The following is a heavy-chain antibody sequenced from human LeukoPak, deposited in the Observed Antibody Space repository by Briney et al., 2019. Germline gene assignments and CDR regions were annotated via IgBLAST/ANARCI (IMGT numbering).Heavy chain of an antibody. CDR1: GGSIRNYY. CDR2: IYYSGST. V-gene: IGHV4-59*01. D-gene: IGHD3-22*01. Sequence: SETLSLTCTVSGGSIRNYYWSWIRQSPGKGLEWIGYIYYSGSTNYNPSLKSRVTISIDTSKNQFPLKLNSVIAADTAVYYCAKDPHYYDTRGFGYWGQGTLVTVSS. J-gene: IGHJ4*02. CDR3: AKDPHYYDTRGFGY.